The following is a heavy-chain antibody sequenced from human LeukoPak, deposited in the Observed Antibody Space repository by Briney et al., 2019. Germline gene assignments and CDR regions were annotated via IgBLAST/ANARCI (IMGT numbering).Heavy chain of an antibody. CDR3: ARLVSY. J-gene: IGHJ4*02. CDR2: IDPNSGDT. Sequence: ASVKVSCKSSGYTFTGYYIHWVRPAPGQGLEWMGYIDPNSGDTNYAQKFQGRVTVTRDTSISTAYMELSRLRSDDTAVYYCARLVSYWGQGTLVTVSS. D-gene: IGHD6-19*01. V-gene: IGHV1-2*02. CDR1: GYTFTGYY.